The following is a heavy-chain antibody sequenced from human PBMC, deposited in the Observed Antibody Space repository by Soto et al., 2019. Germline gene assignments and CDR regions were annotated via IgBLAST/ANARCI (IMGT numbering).Heavy chain of an antibody. CDR3: ARGPPSFTVFGEMLHGMDV. V-gene: IGHV1-2*04. CDR1: GYTFTGYY. D-gene: IGHD3-3*01. J-gene: IGHJ6*02. Sequence: ASVKVSCKASGYTFTGYYMHWVRQAPGQGLEWMGWINPNSGGTNYVQKFQGWVTMTRDTSISTAYMELSRLRSDDTAMYYCARGPPSFTVFGEMLHGMDVWGQGTTVTVSS. CDR2: INPNSGGT.